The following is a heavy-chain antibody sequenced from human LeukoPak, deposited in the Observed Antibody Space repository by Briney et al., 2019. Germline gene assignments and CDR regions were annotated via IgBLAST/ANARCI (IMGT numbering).Heavy chain of an antibody. V-gene: IGHV3-64D*09. Sequence: PGGSLALSCSASGFTYSKYAMHWVRQAPGKGLEYVSAVSSSGGSTYYADSVKGRFTISRDNSKNTLYLQMSSLRAEDTAVYYCVKDPAHWHYFDYWGQGTLVTVSS. CDR2: VSSSGGST. CDR3: VKDPAHWHYFDY. J-gene: IGHJ4*02. CDR1: GFTYSKYA.